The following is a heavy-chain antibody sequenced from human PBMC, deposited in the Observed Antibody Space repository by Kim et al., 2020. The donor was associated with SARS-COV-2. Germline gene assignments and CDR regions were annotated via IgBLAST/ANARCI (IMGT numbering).Heavy chain of an antibody. CDR3: ATRGGVFDFSSSSYIDY. CDR2: ISYEVRKK. V-gene: IGHV3-30*03. D-gene: IGHD3-3*01. CDR1: GFNFNYYG. Sequence: GGSLRLSCVVSGFNFNYYGMHWVRQAPGKGLEWVAGISYEVRKKIYADSLMGRFTISRDSSKNTLYLQMDSLISEDTAVYYCATRGGVFDFSSSSYIDY. J-gene: IGHJ4*01.